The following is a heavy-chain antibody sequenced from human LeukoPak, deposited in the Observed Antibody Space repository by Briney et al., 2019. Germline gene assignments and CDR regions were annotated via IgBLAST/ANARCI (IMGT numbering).Heavy chain of an antibody. J-gene: IGHJ3*02. Sequence: PSQTLSLTCTVSGGSISSGDYYWSWIRQPPGKGLEWIGYIYYSGSTYYNPSLKSRVTISVDTSKNQFSLKLSSVTAADTAVYYCARHVLLGGSYYSSWLGAFDIWGQGTMVTVSS. CDR1: GGSISSGDYY. V-gene: IGHV4-30-4*01. D-gene: IGHD1-26*01. CDR3: ARHVLLGGSYYSSWLGAFDI. CDR2: IYYSGST.